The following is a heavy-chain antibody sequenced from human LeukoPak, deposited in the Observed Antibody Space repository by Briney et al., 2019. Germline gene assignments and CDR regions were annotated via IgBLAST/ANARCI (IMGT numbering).Heavy chain of an antibody. D-gene: IGHD2-2*02. Sequence: GGSLRLSCAASGFTVSTNYMTWVRQAPGKGLEWVSLIYSGGSTDYADSVKGRFTISRDNSKSSLFLQINSLRAGDTAVYFCAREGIGGAPIPYYYYMDVWGKGTTVTVSS. CDR1: GFTVSTNY. CDR3: AREGIGGAPIPYYYYMDV. V-gene: IGHV3-66*01. CDR2: IYSGGST. J-gene: IGHJ6*03.